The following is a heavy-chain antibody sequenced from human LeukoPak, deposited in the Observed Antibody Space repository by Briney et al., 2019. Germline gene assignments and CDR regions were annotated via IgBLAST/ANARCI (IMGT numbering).Heavy chain of an antibody. CDR2: MNPNSANT. CDR3: ARGHRNYDSSGYYLGY. Sequence: ASVKVSCKASGYTFTSYDINWVRQAPGQGLEWMGWMNPNSANTGYAQKFQGRVTTTRNTSISTSYMELNSLRSEDTAVYYCARGHRNYDSSGYYLGYWGQGTLVTVSS. D-gene: IGHD3-22*01. CDR1: GYTFTSYD. V-gene: IGHV1-8*03. J-gene: IGHJ4*02.